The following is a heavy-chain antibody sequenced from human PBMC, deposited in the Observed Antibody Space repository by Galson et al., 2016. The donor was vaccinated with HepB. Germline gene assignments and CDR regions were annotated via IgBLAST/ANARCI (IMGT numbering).Heavy chain of an antibody. Sequence: SETLSLTCAVYGGSFSAYYWSWIRQPPGKGLEWIGKINHSGSTNYNPSLKSRVTISVHTSKNQFSLKLSSVTAADTAIYYCASGGSGWSNGFDPWGQGTLVTVSS. J-gene: IGHJ5*02. D-gene: IGHD6-19*01. CDR1: GGSFSAYY. CDR2: INHSGST. CDR3: ASGGSGWSNGFDP. V-gene: IGHV4-34*01.